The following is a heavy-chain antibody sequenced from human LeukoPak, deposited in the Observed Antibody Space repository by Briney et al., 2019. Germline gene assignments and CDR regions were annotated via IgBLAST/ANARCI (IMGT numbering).Heavy chain of an antibody. CDR3: ASRYSSGWYYYYYYGMDV. D-gene: IGHD6-19*01. Sequence: SETLSLTCTVSGGSISSYYWGWIRQPPGKGLEWIGSIYYSGSTYYNPSLKSRVTISVDTSKNQFSLKLSSVTAADTAVYYCASRYSSGWYYYYYYGMDVWGQGTTVTVSS. J-gene: IGHJ6*02. CDR2: IYYSGST. V-gene: IGHV4-39*01. CDR1: GGSISSYY.